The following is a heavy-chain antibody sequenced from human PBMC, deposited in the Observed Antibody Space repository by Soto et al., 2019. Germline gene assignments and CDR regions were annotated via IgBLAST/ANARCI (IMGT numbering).Heavy chain of an antibody. D-gene: IGHD3-3*02. CDR3: GRGRSGQIVIFY. V-gene: IGHV1-2*02. Sequence: VASVKVSCKASGYTFTGHYIHWVRQAPEQGPEWIGEIGPESGAIRYAEKFQGRVTMTLDTSITTVYMELKNLSPDDTAVYYCGRGRSGQIVIFYWGQGTPVTVSS. CDR2: IGPESGAI. CDR1: GYTFTGHY. J-gene: IGHJ4*02.